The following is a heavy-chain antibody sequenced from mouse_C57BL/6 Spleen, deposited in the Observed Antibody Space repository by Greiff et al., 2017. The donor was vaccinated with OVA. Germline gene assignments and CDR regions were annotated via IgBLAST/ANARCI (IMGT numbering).Heavy chain of an antibody. CDR1: GFTFSDYG. CDR3: ARGDYYYYAMDY. CDR2: SSSGSSTI. D-gene: IGHD1-1*01. V-gene: IGHV5-17*01. Sequence: EVMLVESGGGLVKPGGSLKLSCAASGFTFSDYGMHWVRQAPEKGLEWVAYSSSGSSTIYYADTVKGRFTISRDNAKNTLFLQMTSLRSEDTAMYYCARGDYYYYAMDYWGQGTSVTVSS. J-gene: IGHJ4*01.